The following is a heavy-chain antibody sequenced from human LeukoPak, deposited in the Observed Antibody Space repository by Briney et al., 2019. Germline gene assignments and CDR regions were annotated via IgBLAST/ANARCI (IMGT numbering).Heavy chain of an antibody. J-gene: IGHJ4*02. CDR2: IDWDDDK. Sequence: SGPTLVNPTQTLTLTCTFSGFSLSTSGMRVSWIRQPPGKALEWLARIDWDDDKYYSTSLKTRLTISKDTSKNQVVLTMTNMDPVDTATYYCARTTYYYDSSGYYYDYWGQGTLVTVSS. CDR3: ARTTYYYDSSGYYYDY. CDR1: GFSLSTSGMR. V-gene: IGHV2-70*04. D-gene: IGHD3-22*01.